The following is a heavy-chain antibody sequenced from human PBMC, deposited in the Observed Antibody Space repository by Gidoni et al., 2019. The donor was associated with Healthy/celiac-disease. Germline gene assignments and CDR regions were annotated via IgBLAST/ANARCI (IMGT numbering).Heavy chain of an antibody. CDR2: INPNSGGT. J-gene: IGHJ6*02. CDR1: GYTFTGYY. Sequence: QVQLVQSGAEVKKPGASVKVSCKASGYTFTGYYMHWVRQAPGQGLEWMGWINPNSGGTNYAQKFQGWVTMTRDTSISTAYMELSRLRSDDTAVYYCARGLSQLERRSYYYYYYGMDVWGQGTTVTVSS. D-gene: IGHD1-1*01. CDR3: ARGLSQLERRSYYYYYYGMDV. V-gene: IGHV1-2*04.